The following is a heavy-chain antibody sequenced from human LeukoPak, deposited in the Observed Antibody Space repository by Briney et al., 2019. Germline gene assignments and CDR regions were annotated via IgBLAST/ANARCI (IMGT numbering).Heavy chain of an antibody. Sequence: ASVKVSCKASGYTFTGYYMHWVRQAPGQGLEWMGWINPNSGGTNYAQKFQGRVTMTTDTSTSTAYMELRSLRSDDTAVYYCARPHYDGWVGAFDIWGQGTMVTVSS. V-gene: IGHV1-2*02. J-gene: IGHJ3*02. CDR1: GYTFTGYY. D-gene: IGHD3-22*01. CDR3: ARPHYDGWVGAFDI. CDR2: INPNSGGT.